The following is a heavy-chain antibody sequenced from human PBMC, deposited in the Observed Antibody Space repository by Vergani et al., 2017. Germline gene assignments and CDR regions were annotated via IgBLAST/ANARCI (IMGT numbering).Heavy chain of an antibody. CDR2: IDEYGNRA. CDR1: GFSFNTYW. V-gene: IGHV3-74*03. CDR3: VRTEYCTGIACNTRFGS. D-gene: IGHD2-8*02. J-gene: IGHJ5*01. Sequence: EVQLVESGGGSVQSGGSLRLSCAASGFSFNTYWMHWVRQVPGKGLMWVASIDEYGNRATYGDFETGRFTISRDNAKNTVFLQMNNLRADDAGVYYCVRTEYCTGIACNTRFGSWGQGALVTVSS.